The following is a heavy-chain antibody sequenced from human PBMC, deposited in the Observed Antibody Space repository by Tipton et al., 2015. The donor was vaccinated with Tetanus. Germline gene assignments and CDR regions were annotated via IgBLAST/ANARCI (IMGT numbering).Heavy chain of an antibody. V-gene: IGHV4-39*02. CDR2: IPFGGAT. CDR1: GASISNNFFY. J-gene: IGHJ4*02. Sequence: TVSLTCTVSGASISNNFFYWGWIRQSPGRGLEWIGTIPFGGATAYNPSLRSRVTISVDTSRNHVSLKMTSVTAADTALYYCSSGSGTAISEDWGQGTLVTVSS. CDR3: SSGSGTAISED. D-gene: IGHD1-7*01.